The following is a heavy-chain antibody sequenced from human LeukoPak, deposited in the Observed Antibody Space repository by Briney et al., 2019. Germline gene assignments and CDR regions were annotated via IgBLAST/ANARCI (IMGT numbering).Heavy chain of an antibody. V-gene: IGHV3-30*18. CDR2: ITYDGSSK. CDR1: GFSFSSYG. CDR3: AKALDYGGNFYFDY. Sequence: GRSLTLSCAASGFSFSSYGKHWVRHAPGKGLEWVALITYDGSSKNYADSVKGRFTISRDNSKNTLYLQMNSLRAEDTAVYYCAKALDYGGNFYFDYWGQGTLVTVSS. J-gene: IGHJ4*02. D-gene: IGHD4-23*01.